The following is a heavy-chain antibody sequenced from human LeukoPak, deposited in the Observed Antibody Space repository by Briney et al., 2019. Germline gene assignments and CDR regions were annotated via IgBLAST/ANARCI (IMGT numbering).Heavy chain of an antibody. CDR2: INPNSGGA. V-gene: IGHV1-2*02. J-gene: IGHJ4*02. CDR1: GYTFSGYY. Sequence: ASVKVSCKASGYTFSGYYMHWVRQAPGRGLEWMGWINPNSGGANYAQKFQGRVTMTRDTSISTAYMELSSLRSDDTAVYYCARDRSSGRDHDYWGQGTLVTVSS. CDR3: ARDRSSGRDHDY. D-gene: IGHD6-19*01.